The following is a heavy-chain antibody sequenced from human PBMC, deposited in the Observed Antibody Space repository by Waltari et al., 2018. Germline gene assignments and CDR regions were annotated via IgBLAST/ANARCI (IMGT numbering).Heavy chain of an antibody. Sequence: QVQLQQWGAGLLKPSETLSLTCAVNGGSFSGYYWSWTRQPPGTGQAWIGDINQSGGTNEHPSLKKRVTISVDTSKNQFSLKLSSVTAADTAVYDCARGLTYCSCGSCYFPYGMDVWGQGTTVTVAS. D-gene: IGHD2-15*01. V-gene: IGHV4-34*01. CDR3: ARGLTYCSCGSCYFPYGMDV. CDR1: GGSFSGYY. CDR2: INQSGGT. J-gene: IGHJ6*02.